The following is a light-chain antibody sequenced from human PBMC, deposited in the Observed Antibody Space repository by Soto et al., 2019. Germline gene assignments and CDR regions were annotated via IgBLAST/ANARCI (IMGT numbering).Light chain of an antibody. CDR2: DVS. V-gene: IGKV1-5*01. CDR3: QQYDSYRT. CDR1: QNISTW. J-gene: IGKJ4*01. Sequence: DIQMTQSPSTLSASVGDRVTITCRPSQNISTWLAWYQQKSGKAPKLLSYDVSNLESGVPSRFSGSGSGTEFSLTIRGLQPDDFATYYCQQYDSYRTFGPGTTVEVK.